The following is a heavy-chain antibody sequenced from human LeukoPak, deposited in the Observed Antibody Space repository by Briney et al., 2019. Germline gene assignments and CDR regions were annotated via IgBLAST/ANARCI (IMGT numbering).Heavy chain of an antibody. J-gene: IGHJ3*02. CDR3: AKDLMYSMSSGAFDI. CDR1: GFTFSSYA. Sequence: GGSLRLSCAASGFTFSSYAMHWVRQAPGKGLEWVSSIHWNSGSIGYADSVKGRFTISRDNAKNSLYLHMNSLRAEDMALFYCAKDLMYSMSSGAFDIWGQGTMVTVSS. CDR2: IHWNSGSI. V-gene: IGHV3-9*03. D-gene: IGHD6-6*01.